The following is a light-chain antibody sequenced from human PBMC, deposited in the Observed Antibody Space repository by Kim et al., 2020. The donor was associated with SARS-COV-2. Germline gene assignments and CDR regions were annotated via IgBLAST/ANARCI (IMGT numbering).Light chain of an antibody. CDR2: DAS. CDR3: QQFDNLSLT. CDR1: RDISNN. J-gene: IGKJ4*01. V-gene: IGKV1-33*01. Sequence: DIQMTQSPSSLTASVGDRVTITCQASRDISNNLNWYQQKPGKAPKVLIYDASNVHTGVSSRFSGSGSGTDFTFTITSLQPEDVATYYCQQFDNLSLTVGGGTKVDIK.